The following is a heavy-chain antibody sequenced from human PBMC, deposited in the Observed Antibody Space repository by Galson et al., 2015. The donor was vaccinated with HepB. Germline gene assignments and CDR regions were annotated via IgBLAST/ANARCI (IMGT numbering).Heavy chain of an antibody. Sequence: SVKVSCKASGYTFTSYYMHWVRQAPGQGLEWMGIINQGGGRTSYAQKFQGRFTMTRDTATSTVYMQLNSLRAEDTAVYYCARDYRAVAAASYGIDVWGQGTTVTVSS. CDR1: GYTFTSYY. CDR2: INQGGGRT. D-gene: IGHD6-19*01. CDR3: ARDYRAVAAASYGIDV. V-gene: IGHV1-46*01. J-gene: IGHJ6*02.